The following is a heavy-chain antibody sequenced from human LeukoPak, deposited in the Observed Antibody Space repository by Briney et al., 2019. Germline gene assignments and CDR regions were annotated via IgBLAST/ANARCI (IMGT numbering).Heavy chain of an antibody. Sequence: HPGRSLRLSCAASGFTFDDYDMHWVRQAPGKGLEWVSGISWNSGSIGYADSVKGRFTISRDNAKNSLYLQMNSLRAEVMALYYCAKDLGSGWTPPFAFDIWGQGTMVTVSS. V-gene: IGHV3-9*03. CDR2: ISWNSGSI. J-gene: IGHJ3*02. D-gene: IGHD6-19*01. CDR3: AKDLGSGWTPPFAFDI. CDR1: GFTFDDYD.